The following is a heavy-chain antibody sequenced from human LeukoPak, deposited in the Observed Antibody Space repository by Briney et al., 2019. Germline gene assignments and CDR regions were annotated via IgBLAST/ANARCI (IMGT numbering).Heavy chain of an antibody. J-gene: IGHJ4*02. D-gene: IGHD2-15*01. CDR3: VKAFVVVVATTPIFDY. CDR1: GFTFSSYA. V-gene: IGHV3-64D*06. Sequence: GGSLRLSCAASGFTFSSYAMHWVRQAPGKGLEYVSAISSNGGNTYYADSVKGRFIISRDNSKNTLYLHMSSLRAEDTAVYYCVKAFVVVVATTPIFDYWGQGTLVTVSS. CDR2: ISSNGGNT.